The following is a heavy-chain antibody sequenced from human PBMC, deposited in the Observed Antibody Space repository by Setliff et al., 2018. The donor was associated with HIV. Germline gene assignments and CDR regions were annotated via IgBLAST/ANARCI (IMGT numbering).Heavy chain of an antibody. J-gene: IGHJ4*02. V-gene: IGHV5-51*01. CDR3: ARGIAALTASFDS. D-gene: IGHD2-21*02. Sequence: PGESLKISCKGSGYSFTSYWIAWVRQKPGKGLEWMGIIFPGDSKMRYSPSFQGRVTLSADKSISTAYLQWSRLQTSDSGMYYCARGIAALTASFDSWGQGSLVTVSS. CDR2: IFPGDSKM. CDR1: GYSFTSYW.